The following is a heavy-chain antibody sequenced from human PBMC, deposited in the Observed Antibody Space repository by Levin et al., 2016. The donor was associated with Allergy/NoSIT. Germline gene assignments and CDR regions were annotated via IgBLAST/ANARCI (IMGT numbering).Heavy chain of an antibody. V-gene: IGHV3-23*01. D-gene: IGHD5-18*01. CDR3: AKGGYSYGYYFDY. J-gene: IGHJ4*02. CDR2: ISGSGGST. Sequence: GGSLRLSCAASGFTFSSYAMSWVRQAPGKGLEWVSGISGSGGSTYYADSVKGRFTISRDNSKNTLYLQMNSLRAEDTAVYYCAKGGYSYGYYFDYWGQGTLVTVSS. CDR1: GFTFSSYA.